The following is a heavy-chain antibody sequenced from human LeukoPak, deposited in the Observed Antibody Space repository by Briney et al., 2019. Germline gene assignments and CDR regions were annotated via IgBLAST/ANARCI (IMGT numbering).Heavy chain of an antibody. J-gene: IGHJ4*02. CDR1: GDSFSSNSAA. Sequence: SQTLSLTCAISGDSFSSNSAAWNWIRQSPSKGLEWLGRTYYRSKWYNDYAVSVKSRITINPDTSKNQFSLQLNSVTPEDTAVYYCARDSGWAVAGPIYYFDYWGQGTLVTVSS. D-gene: IGHD6-19*01. CDR2: TYYRSKWYN. CDR3: ARDSGWAVAGPIYYFDY. V-gene: IGHV6-1*01.